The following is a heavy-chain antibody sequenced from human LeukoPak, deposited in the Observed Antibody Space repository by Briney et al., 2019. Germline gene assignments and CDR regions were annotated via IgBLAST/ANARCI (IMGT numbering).Heavy chain of an antibody. D-gene: IGHD1-26*01. V-gene: IGHV3-15*01. Sequence: PGGSLRLSCAASGFTFSNAWMSWVRQAPGKGLEWVGRIKSKTDGGTTDYAAPVKGRFTISRDDSKNTLYLQMNSLKTEDTAVYYCTTSQWELGGYNDYWGQGTLVTVSS. J-gene: IGHJ4*02. CDR2: IKSKTDGGTT. CDR1: GFTFSNAW. CDR3: TTSQWELGGYNDY.